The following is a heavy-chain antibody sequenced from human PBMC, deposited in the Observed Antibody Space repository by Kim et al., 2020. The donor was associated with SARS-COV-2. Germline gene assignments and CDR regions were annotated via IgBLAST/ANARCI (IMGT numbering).Heavy chain of an antibody. CDR2: ISSSSSYI. CDR3: ARDCSSTSCSGGYYYYYGMDV. J-gene: IGHJ6*02. CDR1: GFTFSSYS. V-gene: IGHV3-21*01. D-gene: IGHD2-2*01. Sequence: GGSLRLSCAASGFTFSSYSMNWVRQAPGKGLEWVSSISSSSSYIYYADSVKGRFTISRDNAKNSLYLQMNSLRAEDTAVYYCARDCSSTSCSGGYYYYYGMDVWGPGTTVTVS.